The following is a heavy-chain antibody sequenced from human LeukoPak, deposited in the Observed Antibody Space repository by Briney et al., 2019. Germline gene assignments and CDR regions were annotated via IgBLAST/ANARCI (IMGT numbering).Heavy chain of an antibody. CDR2: VNFHGTS. Sequence: SETLSHTCDVSGYAVGSSHYWGWIRQPPGRGLQWIGHVNFHGTSAYNASLRGRVRNSTEASKNRFSLRLTSVTGADAAIYYCARVVSQAAPDGYMDVWGGGTVVTVSS. D-gene: IGHD2-21*01. CDR3: ARVVSQAAPDGYMDV. V-gene: IGHV4-38-2*01. CDR1: GYAVGSSHY. J-gene: IGHJ2*01.